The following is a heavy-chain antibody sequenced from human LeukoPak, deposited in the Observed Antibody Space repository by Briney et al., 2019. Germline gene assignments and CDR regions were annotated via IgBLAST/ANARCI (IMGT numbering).Heavy chain of an antibody. CDR1: GFTFSSYG. V-gene: IGHV3-33*01. Sequence: GGSLRLSCAASGFTFSSYGMHWVRQAPGKGLEWVAVIWYDGSNKYYADSVKGRFTISRDNSKNTLYLQMNSLRAEDTAVYYCARNPGIGGVTSGFDPWGQGTLVTVSS. D-gene: IGHD1-26*01. CDR2: IWYDGSNK. J-gene: IGHJ5*02. CDR3: ARNPGIGGVTSGFDP.